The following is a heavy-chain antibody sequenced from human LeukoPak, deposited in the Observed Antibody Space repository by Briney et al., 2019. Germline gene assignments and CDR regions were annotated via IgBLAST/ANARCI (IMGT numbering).Heavy chain of an antibody. Sequence: GGSLRLPCVASGFTFSYYNMNWVRQAPGKGLEWISYISGSGGVIFYADSVKGRFTISRDNAQNSVYLQMHSLRAADTAVYYCARDGRGPTRESLDYWGQGTLVTVSS. CDR1: GFTFSYYN. CDR3: ARDGRGPTRESLDY. D-gene: IGHD3-10*01. V-gene: IGHV3-48*01. CDR2: ISGSGGVI. J-gene: IGHJ4*02.